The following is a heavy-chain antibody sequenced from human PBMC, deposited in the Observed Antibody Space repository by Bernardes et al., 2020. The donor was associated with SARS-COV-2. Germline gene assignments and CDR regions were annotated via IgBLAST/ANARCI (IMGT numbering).Heavy chain of an antibody. CDR1: GFTFSIFY. D-gene: IGHD3-10*01. CDR3: ARIGTSYYGSGYYDY. Sequence: GGSLRLSCEASGFTFSIFYMSWVRQTPGKGLEWVANIKQDESEKYYVDSVKGRFTISRNNAKNSVYLQMNSLRAEDTAMYYCARIGTSYYGSGYYDYWGQGTLVTVSS. J-gene: IGHJ4*02. V-gene: IGHV3-7*01. CDR2: IKQDESEK.